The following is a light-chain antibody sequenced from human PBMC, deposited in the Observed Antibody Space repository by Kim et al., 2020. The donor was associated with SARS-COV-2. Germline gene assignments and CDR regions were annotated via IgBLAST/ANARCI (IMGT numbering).Light chain of an antibody. J-gene: IGLJ3*02. V-gene: IGLV10-54*01. Sequence: REDATLTCTGDTNNVGDQGATWLQQHQGHPPKLLSYRNNNRPSGISERLSASRSGTAASLTITGLQPEDEADYYCSAWDSSLGAWVFGGGTQLTVL. CDR2: RNN. CDR3: SAWDSSLGAWV. CDR1: TNNVGDQG.